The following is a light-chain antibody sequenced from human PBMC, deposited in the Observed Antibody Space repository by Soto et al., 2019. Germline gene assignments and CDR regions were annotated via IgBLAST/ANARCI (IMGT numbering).Light chain of an antibody. CDR1: SSDIGTYIY. CDR3: SSHAGINNVV. Sequence: QSALTQPASVSGSPGQSITISCTGTSSDIGTYIYVSWYLQHPGKAPKLLIYEVTKRPSGVPDRFSGSKSGNTASLTVSGLLAEDEADYYCSSHAGINNVVFGGGTKLTVL. CDR2: EVT. V-gene: IGLV2-8*01. J-gene: IGLJ3*02.